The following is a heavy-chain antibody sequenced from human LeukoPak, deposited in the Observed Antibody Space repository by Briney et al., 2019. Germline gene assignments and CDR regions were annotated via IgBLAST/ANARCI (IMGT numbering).Heavy chain of an antibody. Sequence: GGPLRLSCAASGFTFSSYAMSWVRQAPGKGLEWVSAISDSTYYADSVKGRFTISRDNSKNTLYLLMNSLRAEDTAVYFCARYCITTSCQDDNSYYCMDVWGQGTTVTVSS. CDR2: ISDST. V-gene: IGHV3-23*01. CDR1: GFTFSSYA. J-gene: IGHJ6*02. CDR3: ARYCITTSCQDDNSYYCMDV. D-gene: IGHD2-2*01.